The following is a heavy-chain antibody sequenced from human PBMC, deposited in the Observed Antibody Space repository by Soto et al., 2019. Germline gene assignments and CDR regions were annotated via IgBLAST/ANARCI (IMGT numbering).Heavy chain of an antibody. CDR1: RYSDSSNSAA. V-gene: IGHV6-1*01. J-gene: IGHJ4*02. CDR2: TYYRSKWYN. CDR3: ATWRFDY. Sequence: XQTLSLTCAISRYSDSSNSAAWNWIRHSPSRGLEWLGRTYYRSKWYNDYAVSMRSRITINPDTTKNQFSLQLNSATPQDTAVYYCATWRFDYWGQATLVNVSS.